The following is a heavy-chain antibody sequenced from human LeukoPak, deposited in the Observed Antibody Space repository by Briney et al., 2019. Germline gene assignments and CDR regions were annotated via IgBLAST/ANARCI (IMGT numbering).Heavy chain of an antibody. CDR2: IYYSGST. D-gene: IGHD3/OR15-3a*01. J-gene: IGHJ3*02. CDR1: GGSISSSSYY. V-gene: IGHV4-39*07. Sequence: SETLSLTCTVSGGSISSSSYYWGWIRQPPGKGLEWIGNIYYSGSTYYNPSLKSRVTISVDTSKKQLSLRLSSVTAADTAVYYCAKEAPTDYAFDIWGQGTMVTVS. CDR3: AKEAPTDYAFDI.